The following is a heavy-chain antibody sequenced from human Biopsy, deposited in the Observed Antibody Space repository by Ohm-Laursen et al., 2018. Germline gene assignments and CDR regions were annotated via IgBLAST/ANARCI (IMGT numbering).Heavy chain of an antibody. J-gene: IGHJ4*02. CDR1: GFTFSGFS. D-gene: IGHD3-16*01. V-gene: IGHV3-21*04. Sequence: GSLRLSCSASGFTFSGFSMNWVRQAPGKGLEWVSSISASGNHIYYTDSVKGRFTVSRDNGKNSVYLQMNSLRAEDTALYYCAKDSGGSPLGELFHWGQGNLVTVSS. CDR2: ISASGNHI. CDR3: AKDSGGSPLGELFH.